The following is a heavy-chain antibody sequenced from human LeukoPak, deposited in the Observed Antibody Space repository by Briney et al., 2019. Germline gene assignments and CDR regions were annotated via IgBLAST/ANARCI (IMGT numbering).Heavy chain of an antibody. CDR2: IDSGGIT. D-gene: IGHD4-23*01. V-gene: IGHV3-53*01. J-gene: IGHJ2*01. CDR3: ARDRWGYWYFDL. CDR1: EFTFSSYA. Sequence: PGGSLRLSCAASEFTFSSYAMSWVRQAPGKGLEWVSVIDSGGITYYADSVKGRFTISRDNSKNTLYLQMNSLRAEDTAVYYCARDRWGYWYFDLWGRGTLVTVSS.